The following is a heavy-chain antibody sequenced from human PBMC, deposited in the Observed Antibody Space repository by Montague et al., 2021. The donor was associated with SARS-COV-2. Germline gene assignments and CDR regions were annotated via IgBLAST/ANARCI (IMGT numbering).Heavy chain of an antibody. Sequence: SETLSLTCTVSGGSIDSYYWSWLRHPPGKGLEWFGCIYYQGTTNYNPSLESRVTMSVDTSKHQFSLNLISVAAAATTMYYYARELQYNWFDPWGQGTLVTVSS. CDR1: GGSIDSYY. CDR2: IYYQGTT. V-gene: IGHV4-59*01. CDR3: ARELQYNWFDP. D-gene: IGHD2-15*01. J-gene: IGHJ5*02.